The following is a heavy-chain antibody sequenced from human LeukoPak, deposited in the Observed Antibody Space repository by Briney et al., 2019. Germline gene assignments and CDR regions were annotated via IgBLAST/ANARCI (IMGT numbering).Heavy chain of an antibody. CDR1: GYTFTAYY. CDR3: ARSRAVVPAAGIHYYYYYGMDV. V-gene: IGHV1-2*02. CDR2: INPNSGGT. Sequence: ASVKVSRKASGYTFTAYYIHWVRQAPGQGLECMGWINPNSGGTDYTQKFQGRVTMTRDTSISTAYMELSRLRSDDTAVYYCARSRAVVPAAGIHYYYYYGMDVWGQGTTVTVSS. J-gene: IGHJ6*02. D-gene: IGHD2-2*01.